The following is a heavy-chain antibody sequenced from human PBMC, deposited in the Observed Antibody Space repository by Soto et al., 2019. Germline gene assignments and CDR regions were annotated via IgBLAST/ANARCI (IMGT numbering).Heavy chain of an antibody. Sequence: SEILSLTCAVSGGSISSSNWWSWVRQPPGKGLEWIGEIYHSGSTNYNPSLKSRVTISVDKSKNQFSLKLSSVTAADTAVYYCAWYSSGWFRDYWGQGTLVTVSS. CDR2: IYHSGST. CDR1: GGSISSSNW. D-gene: IGHD6-19*01. V-gene: IGHV4-4*02. CDR3: AWYSSGWFRDY. J-gene: IGHJ4*02.